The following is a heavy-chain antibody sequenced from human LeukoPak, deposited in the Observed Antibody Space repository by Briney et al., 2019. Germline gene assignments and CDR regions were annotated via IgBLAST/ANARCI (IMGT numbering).Heavy chain of an antibody. CDR1: GFTFSTYW. Sequence: GGSLRLSCEASGFTFSTYWMSWVRQAPGKGLEWVANIKQDGSEKYYVGSVKGRFTISRDNAKNSLYLQMNGLRAEDTAMYYCARDSAGNDYWGQGTLVTVSS. V-gene: IGHV3-7*01. D-gene: IGHD6-13*01. J-gene: IGHJ4*02. CDR2: IKQDGSEK. CDR3: ARDSAGNDY.